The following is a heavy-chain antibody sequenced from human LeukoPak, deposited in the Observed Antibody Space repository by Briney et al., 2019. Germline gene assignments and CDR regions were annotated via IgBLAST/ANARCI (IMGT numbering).Heavy chain of an antibody. Sequence: GGSLRLSCTASGFTFRNNWMHWVRQAPGKGLIWVSRINLDGTETTYADSVKGRFTISRDNSKNTLYLQMNSLRAEDTAVYYCAKDVGIAVAGSLDYWGQGTLVTVSS. CDR2: INLDGTET. CDR3: AKDVGIAVAGSLDY. CDR1: GFTFRNNW. J-gene: IGHJ4*02. V-gene: IGHV3-74*01. D-gene: IGHD6-19*01.